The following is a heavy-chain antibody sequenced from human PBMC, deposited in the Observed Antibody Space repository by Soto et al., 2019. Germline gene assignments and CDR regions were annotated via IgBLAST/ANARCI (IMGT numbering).Heavy chain of an antibody. J-gene: IGHJ4*02. CDR1: KFKISDYH. Sequence: QVHLVESGGGLVKPGGSLRLSCAASKFKISDYHMAWIRQSPGKGLEWVSHISSDGGTTYSTDSVRGRFTISRDNAKNSLYLQMNSLRVEDTAVYYCARDENDSSGRPDYWGQGTLVTVSS. V-gene: IGHV3-11*01. CDR3: ARDENDSSGRPDY. D-gene: IGHD3-22*01. CDR2: ISSDGGTT.